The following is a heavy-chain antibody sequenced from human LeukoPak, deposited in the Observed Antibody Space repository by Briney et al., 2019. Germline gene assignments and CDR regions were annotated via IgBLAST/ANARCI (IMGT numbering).Heavy chain of an antibody. J-gene: IGHJ6*03. Sequence: GGSLRLSCAASGFTFSGYSMVWVRQAPGKVLQWVSYISSSSGTITYADSVKGRFTISRDNAKNSLYLQMNSLRAEDTAVYFCAGGASGRYYYMDVWGKGTTVTVSS. CDR1: GFTFSGYS. CDR2: ISSSSGTI. V-gene: IGHV3-48*04. CDR3: AGGASGRYYYMDV. D-gene: IGHD3-10*01.